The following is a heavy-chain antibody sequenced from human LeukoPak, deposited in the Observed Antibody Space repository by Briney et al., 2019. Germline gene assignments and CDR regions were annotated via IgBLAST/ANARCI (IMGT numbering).Heavy chain of an antibody. CDR2: IKQDGSEN. J-gene: IGHJ5*02. CDR1: GFTFSRYW. CDR3: ARDWTGYGYEEWS. Sequence: PGGSLRLSCAASGFTFSRYWMSWVRQAPGKGLEWVANIKQDGSENFYVDSVKGRFTIFRDNAKNSLYLQMNSLRADDTAVYYCARDWTGYGYEEWSWGQGTLVTVSS. D-gene: IGHD3/OR15-3a*01. V-gene: IGHV3-7*01.